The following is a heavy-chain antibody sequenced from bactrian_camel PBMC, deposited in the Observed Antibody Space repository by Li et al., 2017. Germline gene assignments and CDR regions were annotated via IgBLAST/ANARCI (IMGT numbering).Heavy chain of an antibody. CDR3: AAVAETWYGQPVFGY. J-gene: IGHJ6*01. V-gene: IGHV3S35*01. CDR1: GFTFSIYA. D-gene: IGHD6*01. CDR2: IHSVSGLT. Sequence: VQLVESGGGLVQPGGSLRLSCAASGFTFSIYAMSWVRQAPGKGFEWVSFIHSVSGLTYYADSVKGRFTNSRDNAKNTVYLQMNSLKSEDTAVYYCAAVAETWYGQPVFGYWGQGTQVTVS.